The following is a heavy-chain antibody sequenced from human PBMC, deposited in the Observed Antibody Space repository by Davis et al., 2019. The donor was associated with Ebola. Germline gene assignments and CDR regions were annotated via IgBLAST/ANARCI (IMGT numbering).Heavy chain of an antibody. V-gene: IGHV4-34*01. CDR3: TSSGWYFNNWYFDL. CDR2: INHSGST. D-gene: IGHD6-19*01. CDR1: GGSFSGYY. J-gene: IGHJ2*01. Sequence: MPSETLSLTCAVYGGSFSGYYWSWIRQPPGKGLEWIGEINHSGSTNYNPSLKSRVTISVDTSKNQFSLKLSSVTAEDTVVYYCTSSGWYFNNWYFDLWGRGTLVTVSS.